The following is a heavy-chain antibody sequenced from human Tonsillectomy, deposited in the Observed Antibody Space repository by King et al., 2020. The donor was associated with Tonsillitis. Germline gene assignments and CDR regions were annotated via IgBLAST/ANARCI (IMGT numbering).Heavy chain of an antibody. CDR3: ARTRCSGSSHYYCSYGLDF. CDR2: IYPGASDS. J-gene: IGHJ6*02. Sequence: VQLVESGAEVKKPGESLKISCKGSGYIFTNYWIGWVRQMPGKGLEWIGIIYPGASDSTYSPAFQGQVTISADKSISTAYLQWSSLKASDTAIYYCARTRCSGSSHYYCSYGLDFWAHGTTIIVSS. D-gene: IGHD1-26*01. V-gene: IGHV5-51*01. CDR1: GYIFTNYW.